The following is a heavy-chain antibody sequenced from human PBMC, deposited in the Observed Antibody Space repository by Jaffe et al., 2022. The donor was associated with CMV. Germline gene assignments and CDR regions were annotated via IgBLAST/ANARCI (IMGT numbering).Heavy chain of an antibody. J-gene: IGHJ4*02. V-gene: IGHV3-64D*06. Sequence: EVQLVEYGGGLVQPGGSLRLSCSASGFIFTDYAMDWVRQAPGKGLEYVSGITTNGDTRYHVDSVKGRFTISRDNSKKILYLQMSSLRGEDTAVYYCVAVRYFDWSSIPFWGQGTLVTVSS. CDR1: GFIFTDYA. CDR3: VAVRYFDWSSIPF. CDR2: ITTNGDTR. D-gene: IGHD3-9*01.